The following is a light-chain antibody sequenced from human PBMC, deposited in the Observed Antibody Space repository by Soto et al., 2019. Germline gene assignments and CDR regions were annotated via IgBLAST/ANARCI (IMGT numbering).Light chain of an antibody. CDR1: SSNIGSNP. CDR3: AAWDDILSGPLYV. Sequence: QSVLTQPPSASGSPGQRVSISCSGSSSNIGSNPVNWYHQLPGTAPKLLIYGNNQRPSGVPDRSSGSKSGTSASLVISGLQSEDEADYYCAAWDDILSGPLYVFGTGTKLTVL. CDR2: GNN. V-gene: IGLV1-44*01. J-gene: IGLJ1*01.